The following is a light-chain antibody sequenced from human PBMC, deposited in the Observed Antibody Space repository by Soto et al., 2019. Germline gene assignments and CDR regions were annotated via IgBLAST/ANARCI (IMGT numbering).Light chain of an antibody. CDR2: ATS. CDR1: QSVSTK. CDR3: QQYNNWSSIT. Sequence: EIVMTQSPATLSVSPGERATLSCRASQSVSTKLAWYQKRPGQAPRLLIYATSTRVTGIPARFSGSGFGTEFTLTISSLQFEDFAVYYCQQYNNWSSITFGQGTRLEIK. V-gene: IGKV3-15*01. J-gene: IGKJ5*01.